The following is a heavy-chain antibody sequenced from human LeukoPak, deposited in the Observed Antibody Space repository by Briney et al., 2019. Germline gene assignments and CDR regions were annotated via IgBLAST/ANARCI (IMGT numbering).Heavy chain of an antibody. CDR2: MYYSGST. V-gene: IGHV4-30-4*01. Sequence: SQTLSLTCTVSGGSISSGDCYWSWIRQPPGKGLEWIGYMYYSGSTYHNPSLKSRATISVDTSKNQFSLKLSSVTAADTAVYYCARPYYYDSRIDPWGQGTLVTVSS. J-gene: IGHJ5*02. CDR3: ARPYYYDSRIDP. D-gene: IGHD3-22*01. CDR1: GGSISSGDCY.